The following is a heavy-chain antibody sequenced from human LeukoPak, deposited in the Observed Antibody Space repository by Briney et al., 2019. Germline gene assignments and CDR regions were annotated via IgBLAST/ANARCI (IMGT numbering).Heavy chain of an antibody. Sequence: ASVKVPCKASGYTFMIYDIKWVRQATGQGLEWMGWMHPNSGNTGYAQKFQGRVTMTRNTSISTAYMELSSLRSEDTAVYYCARDRKWELLGGDFDYWGQGTLVTVSS. CDR3: ARDRKWELLGGDFDY. CDR1: GYTFMIYD. CDR2: MHPNSGNT. V-gene: IGHV1-8*01. J-gene: IGHJ4*02. D-gene: IGHD1-26*01.